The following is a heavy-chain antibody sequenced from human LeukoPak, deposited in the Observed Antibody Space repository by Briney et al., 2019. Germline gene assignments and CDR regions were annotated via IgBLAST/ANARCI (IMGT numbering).Heavy chain of an antibody. D-gene: IGHD1-7*01. CDR2: VYTSGST. Sequence: SETLSLTCTVSGGSISGYYWSWIRQPAGKGLEWIGRVYTSGSTHYNPSLKSRVTMSVDASKNQFSLKLSSVTAADTAVYYCARLITGTTTAFDIWGQGTMVTVSS. CDR1: GGSISGYY. CDR3: ARLITGTTTAFDI. V-gene: IGHV4-4*07. J-gene: IGHJ3*02.